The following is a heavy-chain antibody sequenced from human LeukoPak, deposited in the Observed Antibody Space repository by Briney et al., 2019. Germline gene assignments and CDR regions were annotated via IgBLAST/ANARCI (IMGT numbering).Heavy chain of an antibody. CDR2: ISSSSSYI. D-gene: IGHD3-10*01. J-gene: IGHJ3*02. V-gene: IGHV3-21*01. CDR1: GFTFSSNS. CDR3: ARTGLLWFGESPLDAFDI. Sequence: GGSLRLSCAASGFTFSSNSMNWVRQAPGKGLEWVSSISSSSSYIYYADSVKGRFTISRDNAKNSLYLQMNSLRAEDTAVYYCARTGLLWFGESPLDAFDIWGQGTMVTVSS.